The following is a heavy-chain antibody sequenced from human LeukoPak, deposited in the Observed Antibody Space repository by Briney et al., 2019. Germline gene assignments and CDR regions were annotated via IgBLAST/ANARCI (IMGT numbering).Heavy chain of an antibody. CDR1: GYSFIAYY. D-gene: IGHD2-15*01. CDR2: IYPRDSDT. V-gene: IGHV5-51*01. J-gene: IGHJ4*02. Sequence: GESLKISWQVSGYSFIAYYIAWVRQMPGKGLEWMGIIYPRDSDTRYSPSFQGQVTISADKSISTAYLQWSSLKASDTAMYYCARRSYWGGGSCAIDYWGQGTLVTVSS. CDR3: ARRSYWGGGSCAIDY.